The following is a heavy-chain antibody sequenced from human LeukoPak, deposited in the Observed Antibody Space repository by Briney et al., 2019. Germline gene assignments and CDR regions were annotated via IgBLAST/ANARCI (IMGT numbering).Heavy chain of an antibody. Sequence: GASVKVSCKASGYTFTSYGISWVRQAPGQGLEWMGWISAYNGNTNYAQKLQGRVTMSTDTSTSTAYMELRSLRSDDTAVYYCARSSPSSYDFWSGYALGYYYYMDVWGKGTTVTVSS. CDR1: GYTFTSYG. CDR2: ISAYNGNT. V-gene: IGHV1-18*01. D-gene: IGHD3-3*01. CDR3: ARSSPSSYDFWSGYALGYYYYMDV. J-gene: IGHJ6*03.